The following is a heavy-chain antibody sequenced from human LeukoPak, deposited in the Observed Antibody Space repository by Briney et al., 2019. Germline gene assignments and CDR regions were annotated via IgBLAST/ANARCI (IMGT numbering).Heavy chain of an antibody. CDR3: ATEDETYYDFWSGPTNTAFDY. CDR1: GFTFSRYA. D-gene: IGHD3-3*01. Sequence: PGGCLRLAWAASGFTFSRYAMGWVRQAPGEGLEWVSAISGSGGSTYYADSVKGRFTISRDNSKNTLYLQMNSLRAEDTAVYYCATEDETYYDFWSGPTNTAFDYWGQGTLVTVSS. CDR2: ISGSGGST. J-gene: IGHJ4*02. V-gene: IGHV3-23*01.